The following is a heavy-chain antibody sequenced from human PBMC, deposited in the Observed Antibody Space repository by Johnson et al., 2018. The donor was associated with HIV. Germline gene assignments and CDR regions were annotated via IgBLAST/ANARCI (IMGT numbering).Heavy chain of an antibody. D-gene: IGHD3-22*01. Sequence: EVQLVESGGGLIQPGGSLRLSCAASGFTVSSNYMSWVRQAPGKGLEWVASISYEGSNIHYGDSVRGRFTISRDNSKKTVYLQMNSLRAEDTAVYYCARDRGSMIVVGSAFDIWGQGTMVTVSS. V-gene: IGHV3-66*03. CDR1: GFTVSSNY. CDR3: ARDRGSMIVVGSAFDI. CDR2: ISYEGSNI. J-gene: IGHJ3*02.